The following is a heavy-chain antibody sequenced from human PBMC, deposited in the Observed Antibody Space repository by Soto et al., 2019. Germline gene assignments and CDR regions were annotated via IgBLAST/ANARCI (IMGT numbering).Heavy chain of an antibody. V-gene: IGHV3-48*02. Sequence: EVQLVESGGGLVQPGGSLRLSCAASGFTFSSYSMNWVRQAPGKGLEWVSYISSSSSTIYYADSVKGRFTISRDNAKNSLDLQMNSLRDKDTAVYYCARAREDIVFLNWFDPWGQGTLVTVSS. D-gene: IGHD2-15*01. CDR2: ISSSSSTI. J-gene: IGHJ5*02. CDR1: GFTFSSYS. CDR3: ARAREDIVFLNWFDP.